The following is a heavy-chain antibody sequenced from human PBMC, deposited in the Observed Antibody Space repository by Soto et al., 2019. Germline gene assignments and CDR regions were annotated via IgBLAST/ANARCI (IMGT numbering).Heavy chain of an antibody. D-gene: IGHD4-17*01. CDR2: ISAYNGNT. Sequence: VKVSCKASGYTFTSYGISWVRQAPGQGLEWMGWISAYNGNTNYAQKLQGRVTMTTDTSTSTAYMELRSLRSDDTAVYYCARDARNTVTSVDGYYYYYGMDVWGQGTTVTVSS. J-gene: IGHJ6*02. V-gene: IGHV1-18*04. CDR1: GYTFTSYG. CDR3: ARDARNTVTSVDGYYYYYGMDV.